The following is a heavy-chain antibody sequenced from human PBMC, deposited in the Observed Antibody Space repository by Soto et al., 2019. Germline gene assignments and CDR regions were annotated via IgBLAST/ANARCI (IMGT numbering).Heavy chain of an antibody. V-gene: IGHV1-18*04. CDR3: ARAGFGELPDYYYGMDV. D-gene: IGHD3-10*01. CDR2: ISAYNGNT. CDR1: GYTFTSYG. Sequence: ASVKVSCKASGYTFTSYGISWVRQAPGQGLEWMGWISAYNGNTNYAQKLQGRVTMTTDTSTSTAYMELRSLRSDDTAVYYCARAGFGELPDYYYGMDVWGQGTTGTAP. J-gene: IGHJ6*02.